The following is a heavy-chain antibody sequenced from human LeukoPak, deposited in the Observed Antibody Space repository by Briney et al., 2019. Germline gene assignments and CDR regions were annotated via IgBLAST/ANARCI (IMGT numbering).Heavy chain of an antibody. CDR3: ARVRGIGYYYYMDV. CDR1: GGSISGGSYY. CDR2: IYTSGST. J-gene: IGHJ6*03. V-gene: IGHV4-61*02. Sequence: SETLSLTCTVSGGSISGGSYYWSWIRQPAGKGLEWIGRIYTSGSTNYNPSLKSRVTISVDTSKNQFSLKLSSVTAADTAVYYCARVRGIGYYYYMDVWGKGTTVTVSS. D-gene: IGHD1-14*01.